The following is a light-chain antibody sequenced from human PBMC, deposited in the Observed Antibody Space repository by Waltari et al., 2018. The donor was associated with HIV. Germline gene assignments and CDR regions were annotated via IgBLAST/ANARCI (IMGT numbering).Light chain of an antibody. CDR3: QQSYSPRLT. J-gene: IGKJ4*01. Sequence: DIQMTQSPSSLSASVGDRVTINCRASQTISSYLNWYQQKPGKAPKLLIYAGSSLHSGVPSRFSGSGAGTYFTLTISDLQVEDFATYYCQQSYSPRLTFGGGTLVEI. CDR2: AGS. V-gene: IGKV1-39*01. CDR1: QTISSY.